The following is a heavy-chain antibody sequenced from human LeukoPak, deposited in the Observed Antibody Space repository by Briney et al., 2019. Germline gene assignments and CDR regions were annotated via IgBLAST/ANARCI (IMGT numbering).Heavy chain of an antibody. CDR1: GGSISSYY. D-gene: IGHD5-12*01. V-gene: IGHV4-59*12. CDR2: IYYSGST. Sequence: SETLSRTCTVSGGSISSYYWSWIRQPPGKGLEWIGYIYYSGSTNYNPSLKSRVTISVDTSKNQFSLKLSSVTAADTAVYYCARVGYSGYDFPDYWGQGTLVTVSS. CDR3: ARVGYSGYDFPDY. J-gene: IGHJ4*02.